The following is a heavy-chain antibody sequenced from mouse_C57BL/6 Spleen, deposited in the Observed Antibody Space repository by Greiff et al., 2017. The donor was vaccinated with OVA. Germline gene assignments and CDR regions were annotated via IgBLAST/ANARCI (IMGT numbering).Heavy chain of an antibody. J-gene: IGHJ2*01. V-gene: IGHV5-6*01. CDR1: GFTFSSYG. CDR3: ARAGDAEYYFDY. D-gene: IGHD3-3*01. CDR2: ISSGGSYT. Sequence: EVKLQESGGDLVKPGGSLKLSCAASGFTFSSYGMSWVRQTPDKRLEWVATISSGGSYTYYPDSVKGRFTISRDNAKNTLYLQMSSLKSEDTAMYYCARAGDAEYYFDYWGQGTTLTVSS.